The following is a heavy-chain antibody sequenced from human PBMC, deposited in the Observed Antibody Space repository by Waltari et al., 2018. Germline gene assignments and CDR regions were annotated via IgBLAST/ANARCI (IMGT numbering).Heavy chain of an antibody. V-gene: IGHV3-7*03. Sequence: ETQVVESGAGFVQPGGSLRLPCEVSAFSFSAYWMTWVRQAPGRGLEWVGNINYDGSVKNYLDAVKGRFTIARDNARNSLYLQMNSLRAEDTAVYYCVTYRWLGYWGQGTLVTVSS. CDR2: INYDGSVK. CDR3: VTYRWLGY. CDR1: AFSFSAYW. D-gene: IGHD3-10*01. J-gene: IGHJ4*02.